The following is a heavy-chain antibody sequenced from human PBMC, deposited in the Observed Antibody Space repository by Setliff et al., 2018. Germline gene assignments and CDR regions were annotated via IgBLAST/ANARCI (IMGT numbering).Heavy chain of an antibody. J-gene: IGHJ4*02. CDR1: GGTFSTYG. CDR2: ISPYNGDT. V-gene: IGHV1-18*01. D-gene: IGHD6-19*01. Sequence: ASVKVSCKASGGTFSTYGITWVRQAPGQGLEWMGWISPYNGDTRFAQKFQGRVTVTTDTPTSAGYLELRSLTSDDTAVYYCARSPPNRGSGSGWYGDFWGQGTLVTVS. CDR3: ARSPPNRGSGSGWYGDF.